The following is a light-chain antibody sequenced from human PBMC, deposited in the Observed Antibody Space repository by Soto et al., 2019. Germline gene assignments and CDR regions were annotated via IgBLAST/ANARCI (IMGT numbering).Light chain of an antibody. V-gene: IGKV3-20*01. Sequence: EIVLTQSPGTLSLSPGERATLSCRASQSVSSSYLAWYQQKPGQAPRLLIYGASSRATGIPDRFSGSGSGTDFTLTISRLEPEDFATYYCLQHYGYPFTFGPGTKVDI. J-gene: IGKJ3*01. CDR1: QSVSSSY. CDR2: GAS. CDR3: LQHYGYPFT.